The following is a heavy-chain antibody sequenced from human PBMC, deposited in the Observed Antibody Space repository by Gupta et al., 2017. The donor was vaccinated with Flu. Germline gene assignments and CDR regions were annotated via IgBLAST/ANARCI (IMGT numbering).Heavy chain of an antibody. D-gene: IGHD4-17*01. Sequence: VRQAPGKGLEWVSSISSSSSYIYYADSVKGRFTISRDNAKNSLYLQMNSLRAEDTAVYYCARGYGDYEDFDYWGQGTLVTVSS. J-gene: IGHJ4*02. V-gene: IGHV3-21*01. CDR2: ISSSSSYI. CDR3: ARGYGDYEDFDY.